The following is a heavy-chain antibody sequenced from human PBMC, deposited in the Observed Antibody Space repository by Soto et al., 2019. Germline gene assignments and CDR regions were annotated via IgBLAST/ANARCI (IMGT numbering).Heavy chain of an antibody. D-gene: IGHD6-19*01. J-gene: IGHJ4*01. V-gene: IGHV3-33*01. CDR1: GFFLRDFG. CDR2: IWYDGSNT. CDR3: AIAMAGKWYPFDY. Sequence: HPGGSLRLSCVASGFFLRDFGMHWVRQAPGKGLEWVSVIWYDGSNTYQGESVKGRFTMSRDISKNTLYLQMDSLRPEDTAVYYCAIAMAGKWYPFDYWGHGTLVTVSS.